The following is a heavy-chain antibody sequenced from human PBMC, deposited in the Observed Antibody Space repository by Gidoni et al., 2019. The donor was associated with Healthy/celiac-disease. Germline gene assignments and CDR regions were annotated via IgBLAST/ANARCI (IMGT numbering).Heavy chain of an antibody. J-gene: IGHJ4*02. CDR3: AREGDFWSGYYTSYFDY. Sequence: QVQLQESGPGLVKPSQTLSLTCTVSGGSISSGSYYWSWIRQPAGKGLEWIGRIYTRGSTNYNPSLKSRVTISVDTSKNQFSLKLSSVTAADTAVYYCAREGDFWSGYYTSYFDYWGQGTLVTVSS. D-gene: IGHD3-3*01. CDR2: IYTRGST. V-gene: IGHV4-61*02. CDR1: GGSISSGSYY.